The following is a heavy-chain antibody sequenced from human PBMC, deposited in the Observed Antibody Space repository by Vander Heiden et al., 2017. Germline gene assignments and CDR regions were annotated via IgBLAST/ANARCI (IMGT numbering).Heavy chain of an antibody. D-gene: IGHD4-17*01. CDR1: GFTFSSYG. J-gene: IGHJ6*02. V-gene: IGHV3-30*18. CDR3: AKDTDYGDASYGMDV. CDR2: ISYDGSNK. Sequence: QMQLVESGGGVVQPGRSLRLSCAASGFTFSSYGMHWVRQAPGKGLEWVAVISYDGSNKYYADSVKGRFTISRDNSKNTLYLQMNSLRAEDTAVYYCAKDTDYGDASYGMDVWGQGTTVTVSS.